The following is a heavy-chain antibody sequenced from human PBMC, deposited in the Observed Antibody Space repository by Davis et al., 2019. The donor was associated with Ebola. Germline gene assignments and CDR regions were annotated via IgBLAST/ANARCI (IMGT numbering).Heavy chain of an antibody. CDR3: ASELRGYSYGNWFDT. CDR1: AFTFSTYT. CDR2: ITSNGYI. J-gene: IGHJ5*02. Sequence: GESLKISCAASAFTFSTYTMNWVRQAPGKGLEWVSSITSNGYIYYADSVKGRFTISRDNAKSSLYLQMNSLRAEDTAVYYCASELRGYSYGNWFDTWGQGTLVTVSS. V-gene: IGHV3-21*01. D-gene: IGHD5-18*01.